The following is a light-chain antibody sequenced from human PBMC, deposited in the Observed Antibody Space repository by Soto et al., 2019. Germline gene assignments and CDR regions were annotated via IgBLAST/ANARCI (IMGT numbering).Light chain of an antibody. Sequence: DIVMTQSPDSLAVSLGERATINCKSSQSVLYSSSNRNYLAWYQQKPGQPPKLLIYWASTRESGVPDRFSGSGSGTDFTLTNSSLQADDVAVYYCQQYYSRPPWTFGQGTKVEIK. J-gene: IGKJ1*01. CDR2: WAS. CDR1: QSVLYSSSNRNY. CDR3: QQYYSRPPWT. V-gene: IGKV4-1*01.